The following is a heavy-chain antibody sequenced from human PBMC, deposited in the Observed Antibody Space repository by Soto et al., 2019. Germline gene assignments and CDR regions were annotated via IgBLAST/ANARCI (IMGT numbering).Heavy chain of an antibody. Sequence: GNPVGAVRGSCAASGFTFSSYSMNWVRQAPGKGLEWVSYISSSSTTIYYADSVKGPFTISRDNAKNSLYLQMNSLRDEDTAVYYCARGGPDYDKYNWFDPWGQGTLVTVSS. CDR2: ISSSSTTI. CDR1: GFTFSSYS. V-gene: IGHV3-48*02. CDR3: ARGGPDYDKYNWFDP. D-gene: IGHD4-17*01. J-gene: IGHJ5*02.